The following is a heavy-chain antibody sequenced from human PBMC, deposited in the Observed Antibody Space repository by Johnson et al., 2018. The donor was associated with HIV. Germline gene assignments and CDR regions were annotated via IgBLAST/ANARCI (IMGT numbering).Heavy chain of an antibody. Sequence: MLLVESGGGLVQPGGSLRLSCAASGFTFSSYAMSWVRQAPGKGLEWVSAISGSGGDTYYPGSVKGRFTISRENAKNSLYLQMNSLRAGDTAVYYCARGERFGGTQEAFDIWGQGTMVTVSS. CDR3: ARGERFGGTQEAFDI. CDR2: ISGSGGDT. V-gene: IGHV3-23*04. D-gene: IGHD1-26*01. J-gene: IGHJ3*02. CDR1: GFTFSSYA.